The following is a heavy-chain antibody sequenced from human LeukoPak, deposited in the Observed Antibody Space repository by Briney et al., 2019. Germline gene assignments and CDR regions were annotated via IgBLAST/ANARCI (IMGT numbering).Heavy chain of an antibody. CDR1: GYSFTSYW. CDR2: TYPGDSDT. CDR3: ARRSCSSTSCYGRYYYYGMDV. V-gene: IGHV5-51*01. Sequence: GESLKISCKGSGYSFTSYWIGWVRQMPGKGLEWMGITYPGDSDTRYSPSFQGQVTISADKSISTAYLQWSSLKASDTAMYYCARRSCSSTSCYGRYYYYGMDVWGQGTTVTVSS. D-gene: IGHD2-2*01. J-gene: IGHJ6*02.